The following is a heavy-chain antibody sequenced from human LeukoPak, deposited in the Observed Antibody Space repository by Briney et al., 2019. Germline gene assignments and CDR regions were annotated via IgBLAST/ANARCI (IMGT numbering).Heavy chain of an antibody. CDR3: AKAYSGTYPHEAFDI. CDR2: IYYSGST. V-gene: IGHV4-28*03. J-gene: IGHJ3*02. CDR1: GYSISSSNW. D-gene: IGHD1-26*01. Sequence: PSETLSLTCAVSGYSISSSNWWGWIRQPPGKGLEWIGYIYYSGSTFYNPSLKSRVTISVDTSNNQFSLRLSSVTAADTAVYFCAKAYSGTYPHEAFDIWGQGSMVTVSS.